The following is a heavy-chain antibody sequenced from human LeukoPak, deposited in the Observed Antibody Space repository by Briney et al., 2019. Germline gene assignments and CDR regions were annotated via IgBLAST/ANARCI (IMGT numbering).Heavy chain of an antibody. CDR3: ARFHTSGYYRHFDF. CDR2: IYYSGST. V-gene: IGHV4-31*03. CDR1: GGSISTGGYY. Sequence: PSETLSLTCTVSGGSISTGGYYWSWIRQHPGKGLEWIAYIYYSGSTCYNPSLKSRVTISVDTSKNQFSLKLSSVTAADTAVYYCARFHTSGYYRHFDFWGQGTLVTVSS. D-gene: IGHD3-22*01. J-gene: IGHJ4*02.